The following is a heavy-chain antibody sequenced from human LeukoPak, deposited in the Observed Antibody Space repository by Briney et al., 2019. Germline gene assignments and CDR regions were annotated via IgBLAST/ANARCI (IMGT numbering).Heavy chain of an antibody. Sequence: PGGSLRLSCVASGFTFSSYSMSWVRQAPGKGLEWVSYISSSSRTIHYADSVKGRFTISRDNAKNALYLQMNSLRAEDTAVYYCVRESYGGFDYWGQGTLVTVSS. CDR1: GFTFSSYS. D-gene: IGHD3-16*01. J-gene: IGHJ4*02. CDR3: VRESYGGFDY. V-gene: IGHV3-48*04. CDR2: ISSSSRTI.